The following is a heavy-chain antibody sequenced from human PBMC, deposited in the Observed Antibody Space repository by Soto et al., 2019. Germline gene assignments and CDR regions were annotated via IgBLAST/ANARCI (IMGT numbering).Heavy chain of an antibody. J-gene: IGHJ6*03. CDR1: GFGFSAYD. CDR2: ISSSGSTI. CDR3: ATYNNVALYYYMDV. D-gene: IGHD3-10*01. Sequence: LRLSCAASGFGFSAYDMTWVRQAPGKGLEWISYISSSGSTIHYADSVKGRFIISRDNAKNSLYLQMNSLRVEDTALYYCATYNNVALYYYMDVWGKGATVTVSS. V-gene: IGHV3-48*03.